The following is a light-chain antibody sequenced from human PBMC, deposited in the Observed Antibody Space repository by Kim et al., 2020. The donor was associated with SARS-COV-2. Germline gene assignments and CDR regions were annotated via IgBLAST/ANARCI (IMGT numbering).Light chain of an antibody. CDR2: YDS. CDR1: NIGSKS. CDR3: QVWDSSSDHWV. V-gene: IGLV3-21*04. Sequence: SYELTQPPSVSVAPGKTARITCGGNNIGSKSVHWYQQKPGQAPVLVIYYDSDRPSGIPERFSGSNSGNTDTLTISRVEAGDEADYYCQVWDSSSDHWVFGVGTELTVL. J-gene: IGLJ3*02.